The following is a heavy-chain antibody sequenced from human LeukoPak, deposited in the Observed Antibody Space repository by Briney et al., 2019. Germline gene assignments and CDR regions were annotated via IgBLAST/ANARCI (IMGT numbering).Heavy chain of an antibody. Sequence: SETLSLTCAVYGGSFSGYYWSWIRQPPGKGLEWIGEINHSGSTNYNPSLKSRVTISVDTSKNQFSLKLSSVTAADTAVYYCATSTVTKKGFYYYGMDVWGQGTTVTVSS. J-gene: IGHJ6*02. CDR1: GGSFSGYY. CDR3: ATSTVTKKGFYYYGMDV. CDR2: INHSGST. V-gene: IGHV4-34*01. D-gene: IGHD4-11*01.